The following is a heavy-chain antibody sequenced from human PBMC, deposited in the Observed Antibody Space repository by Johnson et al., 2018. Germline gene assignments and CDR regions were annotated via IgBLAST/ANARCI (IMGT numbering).Heavy chain of an antibody. D-gene: IGHD2-2*01. CDR1: GFTFSKYW. J-gene: IGHJ3*02. CDR2: IKYDGSEQ. Sequence: VQLVESGGSLVQPGESQRLSCAASGFTFSKYWMSWVRQAPGKGLEWVANIKYDGSEQYYVAAVKCRFTISRDNAKNSLFLQMNSLRPEDTARYHCVQGPSNGAFDIWGQGTMVMVSS. CDR3: VQGPSNGAFDI. V-gene: IGHV3-7*01.